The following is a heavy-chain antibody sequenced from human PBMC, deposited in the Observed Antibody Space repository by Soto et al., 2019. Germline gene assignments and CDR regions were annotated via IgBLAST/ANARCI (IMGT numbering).Heavy chain of an antibody. Sequence: QVQLQESGPGLVKPSQTLSLTCTVSGGSISSGGYYWSWIRQHPEKGLEWIGYIYYSGNTYYNPSLKSRVIISVDTSKNQLALKLSSVTAADTAVYYCAAEKTGVGAFDIWGQGTMVTVSS. CDR2: IYYSGNT. J-gene: IGHJ3*02. V-gene: IGHV4-31*03. D-gene: IGHD7-27*01. CDR3: AAEKTGVGAFDI. CDR1: GGSISSGGYY.